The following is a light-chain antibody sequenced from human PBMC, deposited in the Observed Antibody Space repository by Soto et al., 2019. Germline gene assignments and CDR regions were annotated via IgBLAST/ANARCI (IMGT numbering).Light chain of an antibody. V-gene: IGKV1-39*01. Sequence: DIQLTQSPSSLSASVGDRVTITCRASQSITYYLNWYQQEPGKAPKLLIYAASSLQSGVPSRFSGGGSGTLFTLTISSLHPEDFTTYYCQQSYSTPRTFGQGTKVDIK. J-gene: IGKJ1*01. CDR2: AAS. CDR1: QSITYY. CDR3: QQSYSTPRT.